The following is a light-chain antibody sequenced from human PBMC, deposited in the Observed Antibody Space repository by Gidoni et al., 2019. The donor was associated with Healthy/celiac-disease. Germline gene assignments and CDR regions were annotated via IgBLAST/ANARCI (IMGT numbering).Light chain of an antibody. CDR1: QSVSSY. Sequence: EIVLTQSPATLSLSPGERATLSCRASQSVSSYLAWYPQKPGTAPRLLIYDASNRATGIPARFSGSGSGTDFTLTISSLDPEDFAVYYCQQRSNWPLTFGGGTKVEIK. V-gene: IGKV3-11*01. CDR3: QQRSNWPLT. CDR2: DAS. J-gene: IGKJ4*01.